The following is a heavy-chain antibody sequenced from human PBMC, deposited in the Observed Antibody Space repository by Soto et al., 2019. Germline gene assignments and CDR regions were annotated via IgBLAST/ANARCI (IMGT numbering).Heavy chain of an antibody. Sequence: QVQLVQSGAEVKKPGASVKVSCEASGYTFNNYAMHWVRQAPGQWLEWMGYISGGNGNTKYSEKLEGRVAITRDTSASTDYLELSSLSSEDTAVYYCARWSGYDYYFDYCGQGTLVIVSS. V-gene: IGHV1-3*01. CDR2: ISGGNGNT. CDR1: GYTFNNYA. CDR3: ARWSGYDYYFDY. D-gene: IGHD5-12*01. J-gene: IGHJ4*02.